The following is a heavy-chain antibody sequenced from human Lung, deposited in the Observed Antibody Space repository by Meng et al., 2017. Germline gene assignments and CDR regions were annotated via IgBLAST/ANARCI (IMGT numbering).Heavy chain of an antibody. D-gene: IGHD4-11*01. CDR1: GGSFRDYY. V-gene: IGHV4-34*01. J-gene: IGHJ4*02. Sequence: GQLQQGGGGLLKPSGTPSLTCVVSGGSFRDYYWSWIRQPPGKGLEWIGEINHSGSTNYNPSLESRATISVDTSQNNLSLKLSSVTAADSAVYYCARGPTTMAHDFDYWGQGTLVTVSS. CDR2: INHSGST. CDR3: ARGPTTMAHDFDY.